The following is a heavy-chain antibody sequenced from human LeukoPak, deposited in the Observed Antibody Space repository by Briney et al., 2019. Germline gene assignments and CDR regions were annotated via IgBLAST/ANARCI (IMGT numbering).Heavy chain of an antibody. CDR2: MNPNSGNT. V-gene: IGHV1-8*01. Sequence: ASVKVSCKASGYTFTTYDINWVRQATGQGLEWMGWMNPNSGNTGYAQKFQGRVTMTRNTSMNTAYMKLNSLRSEETAVYYCARANYYGSGKKDIDYWGQGTLVTVSS. D-gene: IGHD3-10*01. CDR3: ARANYYGSGKKDIDY. J-gene: IGHJ4*02. CDR1: GYTFTTYD.